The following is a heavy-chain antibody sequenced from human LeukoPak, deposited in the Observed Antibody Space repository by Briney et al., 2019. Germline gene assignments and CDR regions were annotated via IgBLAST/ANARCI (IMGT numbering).Heavy chain of an antibody. CDR1: GFTFSSNA. CDR3: AELGITMIGGV. Sequence: GGSLRLSCAASGFTFSSNAMNWVRQAPGKGLEWVSAISGSGGNIYYADSVKGRFTISRDNSKNTLYLQMNSLRAEDTAVYYCAELGITMIGGVWGKGTTVTISS. CDR2: ISGSGGNI. J-gene: IGHJ6*04. D-gene: IGHD3-10*02. V-gene: IGHV3-23*01.